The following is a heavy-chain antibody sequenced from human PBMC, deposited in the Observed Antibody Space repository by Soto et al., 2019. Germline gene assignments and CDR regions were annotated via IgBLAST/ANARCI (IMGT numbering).Heavy chain of an antibody. CDR2: ISYDGSNK. Sequence: LRLSCAASGFTFSSYAMHWVRQAPGKGLEWVAVISYDGSNKYYADSVKGRFTISRDNSKNTLYLQMNSLRAEDTAVYYCARDLEGRGYSGYDARGYYYYYGMDVWGQGTTVTVSS. CDR3: ARDLEGRGYSGYDARGYYYYYGMDV. D-gene: IGHD5-12*01. V-gene: IGHV3-30-3*01. J-gene: IGHJ6*02. CDR1: GFTFSSYA.